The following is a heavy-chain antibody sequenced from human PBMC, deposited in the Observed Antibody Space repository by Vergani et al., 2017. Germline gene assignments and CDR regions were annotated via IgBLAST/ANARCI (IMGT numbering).Heavy chain of an antibody. CDR1: GGTFSSYA. D-gene: IGHD3/OR15-3a*01. V-gene: IGHV1-69*01. CDR3: ARAPGDWTQGGYYYYMDV. CDR2: IIPIFGTA. Sequence: QVQLVQSGAEVKKPGSSVKVSCKASGGTFSSYAISWVRQAPGQGLEWMGGIIPIFGTANSAQKFQGRVTITADESTSTAYMELSSLRSEDTAVYYCARAPGDWTQGGYYYYMDVWGKGTTVTVSS. J-gene: IGHJ6*03.